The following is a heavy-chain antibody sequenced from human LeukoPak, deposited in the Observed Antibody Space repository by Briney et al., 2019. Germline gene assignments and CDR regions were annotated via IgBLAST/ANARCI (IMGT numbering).Heavy chain of an antibody. Sequence: GSVKVSCKASGYTFTSYGISWVRQAPGQGLEWMGWINAYNGNTNYAQQLHGRVTMTTDTSTSTAYMELRSLRSDDTAVYYCARDMDEQWLVREGDAFDIWGQGTMVTVSS. CDR1: GYTFTSYG. V-gene: IGHV1-18*01. D-gene: IGHD6-19*01. J-gene: IGHJ3*02. CDR3: ARDMDEQWLVREGDAFDI. CDR2: INAYNGNT.